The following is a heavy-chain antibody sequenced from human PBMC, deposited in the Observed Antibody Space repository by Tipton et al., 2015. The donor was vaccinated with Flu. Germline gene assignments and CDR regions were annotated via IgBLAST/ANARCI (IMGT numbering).Heavy chain of an antibody. CDR3: ARVQGDYYYYAMDV. D-gene: IGHD3-16*01. V-gene: IGHV3-33*01. CDR1: GFSFSDYG. J-gene: IGHJ6*02. Sequence: SGFSFSDYGMHWVRQAPGKGLEWVAIIWYDGSNKHYADSVKGRFTISRDNSKNTLYLQMSSLTAEDTAVYYSARVQGDYYYYAMDVWGQGTAVSVSS. CDR2: IWYDGSNK.